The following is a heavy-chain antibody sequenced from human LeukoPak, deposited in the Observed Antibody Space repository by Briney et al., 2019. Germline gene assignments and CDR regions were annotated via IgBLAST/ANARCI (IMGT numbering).Heavy chain of an antibody. CDR1: GFTFNNYG. CDR3: AKGPLRGAAAAIDY. Sequence: GGSLRLSCAASGFTFNNYGMHWVRQAPGKGLEWVAVISYDGRNIHYPDSVKGRFTISRDISTDTLWLQMDSLRTEDTAVYYCAKGPLRGAAAAIDYWGQGTLVTVSS. CDR2: ISYDGRNI. J-gene: IGHJ4*02. D-gene: IGHD2-2*01. V-gene: IGHV3-30*18.